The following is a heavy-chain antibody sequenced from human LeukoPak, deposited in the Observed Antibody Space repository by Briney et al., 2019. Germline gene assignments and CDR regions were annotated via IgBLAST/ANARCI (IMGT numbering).Heavy chain of an antibody. V-gene: IGHV3-30*03. D-gene: IGHD6-19*01. CDR3: AREGGWYAGFDY. CDR1: GFTVSSNY. Sequence: GGSLRLSCAASGFTVSSNYMSWVRQAPGKGLEWVAVISYDGSNKYYADSVKGRFTISRDNSKNTLYLQMNSLRAEDTAVYYCAREGGWYAGFDYWGQGTLVTVSS. CDR2: ISYDGSNK. J-gene: IGHJ4*02.